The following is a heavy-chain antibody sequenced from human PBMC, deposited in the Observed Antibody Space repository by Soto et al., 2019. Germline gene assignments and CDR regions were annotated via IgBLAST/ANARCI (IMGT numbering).Heavy chain of an antibody. CDR3: ARGGASSGVDYYYYGMDV. V-gene: IGHV3-13*01. Sequence: GGSLRLSCAASGFTFSSYDMHWVRQATGKGLEWVSAIGTAGDTYYPGSVKGRFTISRENAKNSLYLQMNSLRAEDTAVYYCARGGASSGVDYYYYGMDVWGQGTTVTVSS. D-gene: IGHD6-6*01. CDR1: GFTFSSYD. J-gene: IGHJ6*02. CDR2: IGTAGDT.